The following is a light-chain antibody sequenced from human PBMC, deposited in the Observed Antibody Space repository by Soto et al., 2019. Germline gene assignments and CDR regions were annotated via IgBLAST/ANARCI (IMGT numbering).Light chain of an antibody. J-gene: IGKJ2*01. CDR3: KQYNNWPYT. CDR1: QSVSSN. V-gene: IGKV3-15*01. Sequence: EIVMTQSPATLSVSPGERAALSCRASQSVSSNFAWYQQKPGQAPKLLIYDASTRATGIPARFSGSGSGTEFTITISSLQSEDFAVYYCKQYNNWPYTFGQGTKLEIK. CDR2: DAS.